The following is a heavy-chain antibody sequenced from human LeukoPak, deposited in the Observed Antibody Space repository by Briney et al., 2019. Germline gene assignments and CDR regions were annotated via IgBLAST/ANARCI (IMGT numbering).Heavy chain of an antibody. V-gene: IGHV3-74*01. D-gene: IGHD6-13*01. Sequence: PGGSLRLSCAASGFTFSNYWMHWVRQAPGKGLVWVSRINSDGINTSYADSVKGRFTISRDNAKNTLNLQMNSLRAEDTAVYYCAKVAKRRSSTGAFDIWGQGTMVTVSS. CDR1: GFTFSNYW. CDR3: AKVAKRRSSTGAFDI. CDR2: INSDGINT. J-gene: IGHJ3*02.